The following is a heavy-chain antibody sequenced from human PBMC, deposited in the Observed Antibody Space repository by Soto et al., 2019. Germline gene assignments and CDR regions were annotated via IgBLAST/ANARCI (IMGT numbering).Heavy chain of an antibody. D-gene: IGHD6-13*01. V-gene: IGHV3-23*01. Sequence: PGGSPRLSSSASGFTLCSYCLSWVPPAPREGLEWVSGISGSGGSTQYADSVKGRFTISRDNSKKTLYLEMNSLRAEDTAVYYCAKWRSSWTNYYYYYGMDVWGQGTTVTVSS. J-gene: IGHJ6*02. CDR3: AKWRSSWTNYYYYYGMDV. CDR1: GFTLCSYC. CDR2: ISGSGGST.